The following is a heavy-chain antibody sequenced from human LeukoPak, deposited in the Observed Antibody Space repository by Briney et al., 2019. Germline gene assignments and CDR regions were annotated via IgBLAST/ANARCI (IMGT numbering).Heavy chain of an antibody. D-gene: IGHD5-12*01. V-gene: IGHV1-2*02. Sequence: ASVKVSCKASGYTFTGYYMHWVRQAPGQGLEWMGWINPNSGGTNYAQKFQGRVTMTRDTSISTAYMELSRLRSDDTAVYYCASGYSGYDYLLGYWSQGTLVTVSS. CDR2: INPNSGGT. J-gene: IGHJ4*02. CDR1: GYTFTGYY. CDR3: ASGYSGYDYLLGY.